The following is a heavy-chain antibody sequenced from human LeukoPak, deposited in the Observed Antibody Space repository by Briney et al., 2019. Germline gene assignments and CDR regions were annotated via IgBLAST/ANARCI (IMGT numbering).Heavy chain of an antibody. CDR2: IIPILGIA. CDR1: GYTFTSYD. V-gene: IGHV1-69*04. CDR3: ARVGNYYDSSGYLY. Sequence: SVKVSCKASGYTFTSYDINWVRQAPGQGLEWMGRIIPILGIANYAQKFQGRVTITADKSTSTAYMELSSLRSEDTAVYYCARVGNYYDSSGYLYWGQGTLVTVSS. J-gene: IGHJ4*02. D-gene: IGHD3-22*01.